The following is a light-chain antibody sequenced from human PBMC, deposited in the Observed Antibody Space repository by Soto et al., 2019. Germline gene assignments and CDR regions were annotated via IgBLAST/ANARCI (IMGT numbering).Light chain of an antibody. V-gene: IGLV2-14*03. CDR3: SSYTSSSTLV. CDR2: DVN. CDR1: SSDVGGYAS. J-gene: IGLJ2*01. Sequence: QSALTQPASVSGSPGQSITISCTGTSSDVGGYASVSWYQQHPGKAPKLMIYDVNNRPSGVSNRFSGSKSGNTASLTISGLQTEDEDDYYCSSYTSSSTLVFGGGTKLTVL.